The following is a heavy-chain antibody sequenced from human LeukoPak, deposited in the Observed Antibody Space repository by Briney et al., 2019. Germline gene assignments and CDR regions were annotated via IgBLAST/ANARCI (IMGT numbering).Heavy chain of an antibody. V-gene: IGHV3-7*01. Sequence: PGGSLRLSCAASGVTFSGYWMTWVRQAPGKGREWVANTKEDESGKYYAAPVKGRFPISRDNAKNSVYLQMNSLRAEDTAVYYCVCAAPGYWGQGTLVTVSS. J-gene: IGHJ4*02. CDR1: GVTFSGYW. D-gene: IGHD6-25*01. CDR3: VCAAPGY. CDR2: TKEDESGK.